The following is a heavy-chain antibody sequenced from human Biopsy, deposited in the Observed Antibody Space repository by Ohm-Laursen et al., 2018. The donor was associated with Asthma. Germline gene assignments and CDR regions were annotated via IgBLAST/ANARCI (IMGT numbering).Heavy chain of an antibody. CDR2: INAGNGNT. V-gene: IGHV1-3*01. CDR3: ARWGIQGVRFWGMDV. D-gene: IGHD3-10*01. CDR1: GYTFINYA. Sequence: ASVKVSCKASGYTFINYAIHWVRQAPGQRLEWMGWINAGNGNTKYSQKVQGRVTITRDTSASTAYMDLSSLRSEDTAVYYCARWGIQGVRFWGMDVWGQGTTVTVSS. J-gene: IGHJ6*02.